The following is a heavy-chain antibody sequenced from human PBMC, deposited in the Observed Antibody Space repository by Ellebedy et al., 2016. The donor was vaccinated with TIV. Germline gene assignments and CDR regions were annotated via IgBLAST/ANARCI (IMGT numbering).Heavy chain of an antibody. CDR1: GFTLITYP. D-gene: IGHD2-15*01. CDR3: AREEVAAYSDY. Sequence: GESLKISXAASGFTLITYPMNWVRQAQGKGLEWVALISYDGRKEYYADSVKGRFSISRDNSKNTLYLQMNSLRAEDTAVYYCAREEVAAYSDYWGQGTLVTVSS. V-gene: IGHV3-30*04. CDR2: ISYDGRKE. J-gene: IGHJ4*02.